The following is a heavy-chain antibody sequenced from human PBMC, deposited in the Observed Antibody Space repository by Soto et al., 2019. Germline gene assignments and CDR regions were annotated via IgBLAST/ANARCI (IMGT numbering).Heavy chain of an antibody. V-gene: IGHV3-64*01. J-gene: IGHJ4*02. CDR1: GFTFSGYS. CDR3: ARGSVEDSSGWATYFDY. CDR2: INTNGVNT. D-gene: IGHD6-19*01. Sequence: EVQLVESGGGLVQPGGSLRLSCAASGFTFSGYSMFWVRQAPGKGLEYVSGINTNGVNTFYAKSVKGRFTISRDNSKNTMYLQMGSLRAEDMAVYYCARGSVEDSSGWATYFDYWGQGTLVTVSS.